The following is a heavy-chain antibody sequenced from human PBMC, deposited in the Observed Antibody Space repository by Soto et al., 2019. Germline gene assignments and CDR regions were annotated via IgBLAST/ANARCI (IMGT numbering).Heavy chain of an antibody. CDR3: ARGSQNFWMREDAFDI. D-gene: IGHD3-3*01. CDR1: GFSFSTYS. Sequence: EVQLVESGGGQVKPGGSPRLSCAASGFSFSTYSMNWVRQAPGKGLEWVSSIHSSSRYIYYADSVKGRFTISRDNAKNSLFLQMSSLRAEDTAVYYCARGSQNFWMREDAFDIWGQGTMVSVSS. J-gene: IGHJ3*02. CDR2: IHSSSRYI. V-gene: IGHV3-21*01.